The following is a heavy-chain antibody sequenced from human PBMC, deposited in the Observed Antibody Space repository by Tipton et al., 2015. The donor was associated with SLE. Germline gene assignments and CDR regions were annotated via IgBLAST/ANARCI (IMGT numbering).Heavy chain of an antibody. CDR2: IHYNRDT. CDR3: ARGSVVADDF. CDR1: GSSICTTYY. Sequence: LRLSCNVSGSSICTTYYWGWIRQTPGKGLEWIGYIHYNRDTNYHPSLKSRVTISVDTAKNQLSLKLTSVTVAETAVYYCARGSVVADDFWGQGTLVTVSS. J-gene: IGHJ4*02. V-gene: IGHV4-59*01. D-gene: IGHD2-15*01.